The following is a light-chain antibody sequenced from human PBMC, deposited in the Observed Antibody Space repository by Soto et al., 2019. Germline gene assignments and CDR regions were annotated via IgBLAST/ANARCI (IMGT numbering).Light chain of an antibody. CDR3: QTWDTGIRV. V-gene: IGLV4-69*01. J-gene: IGLJ2*01. CDR1: SWHSNYV. Sequence: QSVLTQSPSASASLGASVKLTCTLSSWHSNYVIAWHQQQPEKGPRYLMKLNSDGSHSKGDGIPDRFSGSSSGAERYLTISSLQSEDEADYYCQTWDTGIRVFGGGTKLTVL. CDR2: LNSDGSH.